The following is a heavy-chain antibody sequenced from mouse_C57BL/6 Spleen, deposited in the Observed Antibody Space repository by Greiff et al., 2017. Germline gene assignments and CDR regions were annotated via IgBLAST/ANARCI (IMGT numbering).Heavy chain of an antibody. D-gene: IGHD2-1*01. CDR2: IWSGGST. CDR1: GFSLTRYG. J-gene: IGHJ4*01. Sequence: QVQLKESGPGLVQPSQSLSITCTVSGFSLTRYGVHWVRQSPGKGLEWLGVIWSGGSTDYNAAFISRLSISKDNSKSQVFFKMNSLQADDTAIYYCARRGGNYLFYYAMDYWGQGTSVTVSS. V-gene: IGHV2-2*01. CDR3: ARRGGNYLFYYAMDY.